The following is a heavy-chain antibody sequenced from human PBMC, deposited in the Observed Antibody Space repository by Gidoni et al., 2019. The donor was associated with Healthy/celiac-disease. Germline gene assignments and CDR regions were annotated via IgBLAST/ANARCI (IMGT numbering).Heavy chain of an antibody. D-gene: IGHD4-17*01. CDR1: GGTLSSYA. J-gene: IGHJ6*02. CDR3: ARGTTVTSRPPRYYYGMDV. CDR2: IIPIFGTA. V-gene: IGHV1-69*01. Sequence: QVQLVKSGAEVKKPGSSVKVSCKAYGGTLSSYAISWVRQAPGQGLEWMGGIIPIFGTANYAQKFQGRVTITADESTSTAYMELSSLRSEDTAVYYCARGTTVTSRPPRYYYGMDVWGQGTTVTVSS.